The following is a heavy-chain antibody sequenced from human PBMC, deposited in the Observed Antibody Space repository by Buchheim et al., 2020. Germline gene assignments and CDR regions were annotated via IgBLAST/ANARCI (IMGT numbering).Heavy chain of an antibody. CDR2: INPHSGVT. Sequence: QVQLVQSGAEVKNPGASVKVSCKASGYTFTGYYLHWVRQAPGQGLEWMGWINPHSGVTNYAQKFQDWVTMTRDTSISTDYMELSRLRSDDTAVYYCARNAYYGSGSYYSSHYYYYYGMDVWGQGT. V-gene: IGHV1-2*04. J-gene: IGHJ6*02. CDR3: ARNAYYGSGSYYSSHYYYYYGMDV. D-gene: IGHD3-10*01. CDR1: GYTFTGYY.